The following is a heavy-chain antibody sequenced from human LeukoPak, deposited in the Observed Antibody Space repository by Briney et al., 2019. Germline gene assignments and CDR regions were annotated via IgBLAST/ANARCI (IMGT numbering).Heavy chain of an antibody. Sequence: GGSLRLSGAASEFTYSSYAMSWVRQAPGKGLEWVSSISSSSRYIYYADSVKGRITISRDNAKNSLYLQMNSLRAEDAAVYYCARDQGYCSSTSCYAHYFDYWGQGTLVTVSS. J-gene: IGHJ4*02. CDR3: ARDQGYCSSTSCYAHYFDY. CDR1: EFTYSSYA. CDR2: ISSSSRYI. D-gene: IGHD2-2*01. V-gene: IGHV3-21*01.